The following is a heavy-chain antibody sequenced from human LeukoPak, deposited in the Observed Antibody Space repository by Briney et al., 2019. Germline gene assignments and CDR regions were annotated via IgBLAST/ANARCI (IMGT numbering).Heavy chain of an antibody. CDR3: ARGRKTFGVVMGWDYGMDV. V-gene: IGHV1-2*02. CDR2: INPNGGGT. D-gene: IGHD3-3*01. J-gene: IGHJ6*02. CDR1: GYTFTGYY. Sequence: ASVKVSCKASGYTFTGYYMHWVRQAPGQGLEWMGWINPNGGGTNYAQKFQGRVTMTTDTSTGTAYMELRSLRSDDTAVYYCARGRKTFGVVMGWDYGMDVWGQGTTVTVSS.